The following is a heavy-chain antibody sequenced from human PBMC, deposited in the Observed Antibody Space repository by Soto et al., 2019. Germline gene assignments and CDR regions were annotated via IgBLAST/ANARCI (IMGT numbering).Heavy chain of an antibody. CDR2: ISYDGYNN. CDR1: GFSFINHA. J-gene: IGHJ4*02. Sequence: ESGGGVVQPGNSLRLSCAASGFSFINHAMHWVRQAPGKGLEWVAVISYDGYNNFYADSVEGRFTVSRDNSKSTLYLQMNSLTADDTAIYYCARINEYSGSPMFDYWGQGTLVTVSS. D-gene: IGHD5-18*01. CDR3: ARINEYSGSPMFDY. V-gene: IGHV3-30-3*01.